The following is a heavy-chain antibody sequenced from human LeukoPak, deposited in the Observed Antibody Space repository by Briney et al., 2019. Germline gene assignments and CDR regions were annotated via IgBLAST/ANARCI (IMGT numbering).Heavy chain of an antibody. J-gene: IGHJ3*02. Sequence: GGSLRLSCAASGFTFSDYYMSWIRQAPGKGLEWVSYISSSGSTIYYADSVKGRFTISRDNAKNSLYLQMNSLRAEDMALYYCAKDLAAAGSDAFDIWGQGTMVTVSS. D-gene: IGHD6-13*01. V-gene: IGHV3-11*01. CDR2: ISSSGSTI. CDR3: AKDLAAAGSDAFDI. CDR1: GFTFSDYY.